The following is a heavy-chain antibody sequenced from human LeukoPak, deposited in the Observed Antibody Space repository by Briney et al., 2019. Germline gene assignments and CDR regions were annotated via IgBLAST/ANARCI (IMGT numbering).Heavy chain of an antibody. Sequence: SVTVSCKASGGTFSSYAISWVRQAPGQRREGMGGIIPIFGTANYAQKFHGRVTNTADKSTIQAYRVLSSQRSEYTAVYYWAREEMDTVMVSFGYGVRGTLATVT. CDR1: GGTFSSYA. CDR2: IIPIFGTA. V-gene: IGHV1-69*06. CDR3: AREEMDTVMVSFGY. J-gene: IGHJ4*02. D-gene: IGHD5-18*01.